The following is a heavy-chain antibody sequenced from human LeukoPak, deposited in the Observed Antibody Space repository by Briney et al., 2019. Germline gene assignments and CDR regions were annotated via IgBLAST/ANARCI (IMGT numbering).Heavy chain of an antibody. Sequence: ASVKVSCKASGYTFTSYAMHWVRQAPGQRLEWMGWINAGNGNTKYSQRFQGRVTITRDTSASTAYMELSSLRSEDTAVYYCATAAAAGWLPGYWGQGTLVTVSS. J-gene: IGHJ4*02. CDR2: INAGNGNT. V-gene: IGHV1-3*01. D-gene: IGHD6-13*01. CDR1: GYTFTSYA. CDR3: ATAAAAGWLPGY.